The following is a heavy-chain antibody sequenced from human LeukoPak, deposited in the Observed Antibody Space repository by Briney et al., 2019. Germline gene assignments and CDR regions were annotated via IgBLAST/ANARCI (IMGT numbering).Heavy chain of an antibody. CDR1: GFTFSSYG. CDR3: AKAGGFQYYYMDV. V-gene: IGHV3-33*06. D-gene: IGHD2-15*01. Sequence: PGGSLRLSCAASGFTFSSYGMHWVRQAPGKGLEWVAVIWYDGSNKYYADSVKGRFTISRDNSKNTLYLQMNSLRAEDTAVYCCAKAGGFQYYYMDVWGKGTTVTVSS. J-gene: IGHJ6*03. CDR2: IWYDGSNK.